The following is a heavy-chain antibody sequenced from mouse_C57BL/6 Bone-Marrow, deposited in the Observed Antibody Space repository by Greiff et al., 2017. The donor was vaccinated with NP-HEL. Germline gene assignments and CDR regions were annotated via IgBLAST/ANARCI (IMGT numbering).Heavy chain of an antibody. Sequence: QVQLQQPGAELVKPGASVKLSCKASGYTFTSYWMHWVKQRPGQGLEWIGRIYPSSGGTKYNEKFKSKATLTVAKSSSTAYMQLSSLTSEDSAVYCSESESYGSRGWGFDVWGTGTTVTVSS. D-gene: IGHD1-1*01. CDR3: ESESYGSRGWGFDV. V-gene: IGHV1-72*01. CDR2: IYPSSGGT. J-gene: IGHJ1*03. CDR1: GYTFTSYW.